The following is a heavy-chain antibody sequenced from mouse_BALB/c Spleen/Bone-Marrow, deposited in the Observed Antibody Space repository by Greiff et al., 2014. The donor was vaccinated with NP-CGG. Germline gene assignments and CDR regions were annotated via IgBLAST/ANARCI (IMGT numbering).Heavy chain of an antibody. CDR1: GYTFTSYD. Sequence: QVQLKHSGPELVKPGALVKISCKASGYTFTSYDINWVKQRPGQGLEWIGWIYPGDGSTKYNEKFKGKATLTADKSSSTVYMQLSSLTSENSAVYFCARSGDSSGYGFAYWGQGTLVTVSA. J-gene: IGHJ3*01. D-gene: IGHD3-2*01. V-gene: IGHV1S56*01. CDR3: ARSGDSSGYGFAY. CDR2: IYPGDGST.